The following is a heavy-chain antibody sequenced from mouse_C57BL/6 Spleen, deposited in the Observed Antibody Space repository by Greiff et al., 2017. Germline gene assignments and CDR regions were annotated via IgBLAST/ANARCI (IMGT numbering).Heavy chain of an antibody. Sequence: VQLQQSGAELVRPGASVKLSCTASGFNFKDDYMHWVKQRPEQGLEWIGWIDPENGATEYASKFQGKATITAATASSTAYLHLSSLTSDDTAVYYCTTHFYCYGSSSGYWGQGTTLTVSS. D-gene: IGHD1-1*01. CDR2: IDPENGAT. V-gene: IGHV14-4*01. J-gene: IGHJ2*01. CDR3: TTHFYCYGSSSGY. CDR1: GFNFKDDY.